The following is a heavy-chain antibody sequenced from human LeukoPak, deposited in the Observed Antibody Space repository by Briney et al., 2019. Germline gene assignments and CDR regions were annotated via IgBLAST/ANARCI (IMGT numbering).Heavy chain of an antibody. CDR2: MFHSGSP. CDR1: GGSIRSHY. CDR3: ANGDYYGAGRAHY. Sequence: SETLSLTCTVSGGSIRSHYWTWIRQPPGKGPEWIGYMFHSGSPNYNPSLKSRLTISIDTSKNQFSLRLSSVTAADTAVYYCANGDYYGAGRAHYWGQGILVTVSS. J-gene: IGHJ4*02. V-gene: IGHV4-59*11. D-gene: IGHD3-10*01.